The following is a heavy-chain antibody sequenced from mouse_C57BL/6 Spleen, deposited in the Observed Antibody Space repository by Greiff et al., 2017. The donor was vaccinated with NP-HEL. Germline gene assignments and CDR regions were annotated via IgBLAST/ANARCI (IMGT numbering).Heavy chain of an antibody. CDR1: GYAFSSSW. J-gene: IGHJ2*01. CDR2: IYPGDGDT. D-gene: IGHD1-1*01. CDR3: ARRAIYYDGSNSFDY. V-gene: IGHV1-82*01. Sequence: QVQLQQSGPELVKPGASVKISCKASGYAFSSSWMNWVKQRPGKGLEWIGRIYPGDGDTNYNGKFKGKATLTADKSSSTAYMQLSSLTSEDSAVYFCARRAIYYDGSNSFDYWGQGTTLTVSS.